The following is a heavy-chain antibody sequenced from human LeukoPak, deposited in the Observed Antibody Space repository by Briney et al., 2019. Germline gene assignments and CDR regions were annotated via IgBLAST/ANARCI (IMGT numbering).Heavy chain of an antibody. V-gene: IGHV3-48*03. Sequence: GGSLRLSWAASGFTFSSYEMNWVRQAPGKGLEWVSYISSSGSTIYYADSVKGRFTISRDNAKNSLYLQMNSLRAEDTVVYYCARDRAITGSDYWGQGTLVTASS. D-gene: IGHD1-20*01. J-gene: IGHJ4*02. CDR1: GFTFSSYE. CDR3: ARDRAITGSDY. CDR2: ISSSGSTI.